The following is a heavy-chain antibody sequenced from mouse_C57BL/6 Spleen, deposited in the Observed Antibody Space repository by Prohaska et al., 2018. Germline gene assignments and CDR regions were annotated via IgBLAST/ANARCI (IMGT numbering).Heavy chain of an antibody. Sequence: VSVKISCKASGYTFTDYYMNWVKQSHGKSLEWIGDINPNNGGTSYNQKFKGKATLTVDKSSSTAYMELRSLTSEDSAVYYCARNYGSRGFAYWGQGTLVTVSA. CDR1: GYTFTDYY. CDR3: ARNYGSRGFAY. J-gene: IGHJ3*01. CDR2: INPNNGGT. V-gene: IGHV1-26*01. D-gene: IGHD1-1*01.